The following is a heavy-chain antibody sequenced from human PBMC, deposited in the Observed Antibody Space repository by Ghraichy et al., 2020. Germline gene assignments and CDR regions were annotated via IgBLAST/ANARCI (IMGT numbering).Heavy chain of an antibody. D-gene: IGHD2-2*01. V-gene: IGHV3-23*01. CDR2: ISGSGGNT. CDR3: ARYCISTSCYPPSSYYGMDV. J-gene: IGHJ6*02. CDR1: GFTFSNYA. Sequence: GGSLRLSCAASGFTFSNYAMTWVRQAPGKGLEWVSAISGSGGNTYYADSVRGRFSMSRDNSNNTLYLQLHSLRAEDTALYYCARYCISTSCYPPSSYYGMDVWGQATTVTVSS.